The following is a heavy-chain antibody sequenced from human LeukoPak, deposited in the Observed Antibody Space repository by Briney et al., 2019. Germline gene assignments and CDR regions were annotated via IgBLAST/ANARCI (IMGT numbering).Heavy chain of an antibody. D-gene: IGHD1-1*01. CDR2: ITPSGDGT. CDR3: TREFPSTGYFDY. CDR1: VYRLTSYF. Sequence: ASVRVSCKSSVYRLTSYFVHWVRQAPGHGLEWMGVITPSGDGTSYTQKFQGRVTMTRDMSTNTDFMELTSLRSEDTAMYFCTREFPSTGYFDYWGQGTLVTVSS. V-gene: IGHV1-46*01. J-gene: IGHJ4*02.